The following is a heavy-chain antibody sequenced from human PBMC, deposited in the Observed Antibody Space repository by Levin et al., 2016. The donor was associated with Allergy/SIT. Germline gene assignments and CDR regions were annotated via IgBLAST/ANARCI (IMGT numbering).Heavy chain of an antibody. CDR1: GFAFSSYA. CDR2: ISGSGGST. Sequence: GESLKISCAASGFAFSSYAMSWVRQAPGKGLEWVSAISGSGGSTYYADSVKGRFTISRDNSKNTLYLQMNSLRAEDTAVYYCANTAMVPSFDYWGQGTLVTVSS. J-gene: IGHJ4*02. CDR3: ANTAMVPSFDY. D-gene: IGHD5-18*01. V-gene: IGHV3-23*01.